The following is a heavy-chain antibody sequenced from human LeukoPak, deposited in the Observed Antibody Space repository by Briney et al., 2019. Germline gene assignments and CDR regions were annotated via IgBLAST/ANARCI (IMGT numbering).Heavy chain of an antibody. Sequence: GGSLRLSCAASGFTFSNYGMSWVRQAPGKGLEWVSAISGSGGNTFYADSVKGRFTISRDNSKNTLYLQVNSLRAADTAIYYCARDRVAVAGTYYFDYWGQGTLVTVSS. CDR3: ARDRVAVAGTYYFDY. J-gene: IGHJ4*02. CDR2: ISGSGGNT. CDR1: GFTFSNYG. V-gene: IGHV3-23*01. D-gene: IGHD6-19*01.